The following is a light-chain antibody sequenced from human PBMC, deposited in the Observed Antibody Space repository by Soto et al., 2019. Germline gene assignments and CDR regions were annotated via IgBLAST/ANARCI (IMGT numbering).Light chain of an antibody. J-gene: IGKJ4*01. V-gene: IGKV3-11*01. Sequence: EIVLTQSPATLSLSPGERATLSCRASQSVSSYLAWYQQKPGQAPRLLIYDASSRATGIPARFSGSGSGTDFTLTISSLEPEDFAVYYCQQRSNWLTFGGGTKVKIK. CDR3: QQRSNWLT. CDR2: DAS. CDR1: QSVSSY.